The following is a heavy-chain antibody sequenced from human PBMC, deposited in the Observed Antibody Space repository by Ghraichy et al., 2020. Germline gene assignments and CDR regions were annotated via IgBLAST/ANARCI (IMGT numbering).Heavy chain of an antibody. CDR3: ARVAGTTRVVVAAIDY. CDR1: GYTFTSYG. V-gene: IGHV1-18*01. J-gene: IGHJ4*02. D-gene: IGHD2-15*01. CDR2: ISAYNGNT. Sequence: ASVKVSCKASGYTFTSYGISWVRQAPGQGLEWMGWISAYNGNTNYAQKLQGRVTMTTDTSTSTAYMELRSLRSDDTAVYYCARVAGTTRVVVAAIDYWGQGTLVTVSS.